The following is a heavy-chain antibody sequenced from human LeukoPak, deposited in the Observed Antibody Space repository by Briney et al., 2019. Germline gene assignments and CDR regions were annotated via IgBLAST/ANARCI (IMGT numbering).Heavy chain of an antibody. J-gene: IGHJ4*02. CDR2: IIYSGNT. CDR3: ARDGDYHYFDF. D-gene: IGHD4-17*01. V-gene: IGHV4-39*01. Sequence: SETLSLTCTAFSGSISSTSYYWGWIRQAPGKGLEWVGGIIYSGNTYYNPSLKSRVTISVDTTKNQFSLKLTSVTAADTAVYFCARDGDYHYFDFWGQGTLVTVSS. CDR1: SGSISSTSYY.